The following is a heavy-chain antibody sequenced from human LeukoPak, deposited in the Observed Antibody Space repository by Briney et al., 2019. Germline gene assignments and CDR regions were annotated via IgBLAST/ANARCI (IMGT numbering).Heavy chain of an antibody. CDR2: INHSGST. D-gene: IGHD1-26*01. J-gene: IGHJ4*02. CDR1: GGSFSGYY. V-gene: IGHV4-34*01. Sequence: SETLSLTCAVYGGSFSGYYWSWIRQPPGKGLEWIGEINHSGSTNYNPSLKSRVTVSVDTSKNQFSLKLSSVTAADTAVYYCARGYSGSYLQFDYWGQGTLVTVSS. CDR3: ARGYSGSYLQFDY.